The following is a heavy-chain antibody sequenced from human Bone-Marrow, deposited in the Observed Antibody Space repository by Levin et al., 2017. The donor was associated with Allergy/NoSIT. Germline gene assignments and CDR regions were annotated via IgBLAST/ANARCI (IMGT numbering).Heavy chain of an antibody. CDR2: MSYDGNNQ. D-gene: IGHD3-10*01. CDR1: GFAFGSYG. V-gene: IGHV3-30*18. Sequence: PGESLKISCAASGFAFGSYGMHWVRQAPGKGLEWVALMSYDGNNQHYADSVKGRFTISRDNSKSTLFLQMSGLRTDDTAVYYCAKAMALTYYYYGLHVWGQGTTVTVSS. CDR3: AKAMALTYYYYGLHV. J-gene: IGHJ6*02.